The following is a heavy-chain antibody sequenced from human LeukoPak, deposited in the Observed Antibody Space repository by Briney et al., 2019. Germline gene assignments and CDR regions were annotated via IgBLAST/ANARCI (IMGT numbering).Heavy chain of an antibody. CDR2: IYPDDSDT. J-gene: IGHJ4*02. CDR1: GYSFTSYW. V-gene: IGHV5-51*01. CDR3: ARGVRVVDYYFDY. Sequence: GESLKISCKGSGYSFTSYWIGWVRPMPGKGLEWMGIIYPDDSDTRYSPSFQGQVTISADKSISTAYLQWSSLKASDTAMFYCARGVRVVDYYFDYWGQGTLVTVSS. D-gene: IGHD3-22*01.